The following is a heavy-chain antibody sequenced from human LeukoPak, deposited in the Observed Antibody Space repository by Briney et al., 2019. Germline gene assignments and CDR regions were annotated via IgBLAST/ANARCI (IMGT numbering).Heavy chain of an antibody. D-gene: IGHD3-10*01. CDR3: AREGYYGSGSPPSLYFDY. V-gene: IGHV3-30*03. Sequence: GGSLRLSCAASGFTFSSYGMTWVRQAPGKGLEWVAVTSSDLNVKLYADSVKGRFTISRDNSRSTLYLQMNSLRPEDTAIYYCAREGYYGSGSPPSLYFDYWGQGTLVTVSS. CDR1: GFTFSSYG. CDR2: TSSDLNVK. J-gene: IGHJ4*02.